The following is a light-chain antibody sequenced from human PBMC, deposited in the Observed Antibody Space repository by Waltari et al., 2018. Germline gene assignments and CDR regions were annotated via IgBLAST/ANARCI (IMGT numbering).Light chain of an antibody. CDR2: YAS. Sequence: EIVLPQSPAFRSVTLREKVTITCPASQSIGSSLHWYQQTPDQSPKLLIKYASHSLSGGPSRFSGSGSGTDFTLIINSLEAEEAATYYCRQSSGFPCTFGPGTKLDIK. CDR1: QSIGSS. CDR3: RQSSGFPCT. J-gene: IGKJ3*01. V-gene: IGKV6-21*01.